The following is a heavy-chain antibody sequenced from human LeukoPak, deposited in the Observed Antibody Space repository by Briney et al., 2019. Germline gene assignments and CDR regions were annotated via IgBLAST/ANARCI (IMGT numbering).Heavy chain of an antibody. V-gene: IGHV4-30-4*01. CDR1: GGSISSGDYY. J-gene: IGHJ4*02. Sequence: PSETLSLTCTVSGGSISSGDYYWSWIRQPPGKGLEWIGYIYYSGSASYNPSLKSRVTISVDTSKNQFSLKLTSVTAADTAVYYCARDLVASYWGQGTLVTVSS. CDR2: IYYSGSA. CDR3: ARDLVASY. D-gene: IGHD5-12*01.